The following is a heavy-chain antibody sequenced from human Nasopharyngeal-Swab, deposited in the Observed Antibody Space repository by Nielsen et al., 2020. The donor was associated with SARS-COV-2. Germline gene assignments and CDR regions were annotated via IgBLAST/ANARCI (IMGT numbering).Heavy chain of an antibody. CDR1: GGSISSGGYY. J-gene: IGHJ4*02. D-gene: IGHD3-3*01. Sequence: LRLSCTVSGGSISSGGYYWSWIRQHPGKGLEWIGYIYYSGSTYYNPSLKSRVTISVDTSKNQFSLKLSSVTAADTAVYYCARARSTIFGVVQSFDYWGQGTLVTVSS. CDR3: ARARSTIFGVVQSFDY. V-gene: IGHV4-31*03. CDR2: IYYSGST.